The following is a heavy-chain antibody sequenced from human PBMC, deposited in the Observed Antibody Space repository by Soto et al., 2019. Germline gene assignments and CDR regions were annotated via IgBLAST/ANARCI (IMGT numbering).Heavy chain of an antibody. D-gene: IGHD4-17*01. J-gene: IGHJ4*02. CDR2: ISYDGSNK. Sequence: QVQLVESGGGVVQPGRSLRLSCAASGFTFSSYGMHWVRQAPGKGLEWVAVISYDGSNKYYADSVKGRFTISRDNSKNTLYLQMNSLRAEDTAVYYCAKDGNGDYPPSFDYWGQGTLVTVSS. CDR3: AKDGNGDYPPSFDY. CDR1: GFTFSSYG. V-gene: IGHV3-30*18.